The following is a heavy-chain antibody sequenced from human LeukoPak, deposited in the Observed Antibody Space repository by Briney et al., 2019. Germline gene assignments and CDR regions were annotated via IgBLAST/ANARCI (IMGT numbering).Heavy chain of an antibody. V-gene: IGHV4-4*07. Sequence: SETLSLTCTVPGGSISSYDWNWIRQPAGKGLEWIGRIYNRGSTNYNPSLKSRVTMSVDTSKNQFSLKLTSVTAADTAVYYCARVDDRNYYYYFDYWGQGTLVTVSS. J-gene: IGHJ4*02. CDR3: ARVDDRNYYYYFDY. CDR2: IYNRGST. CDR1: GGSISSYD. D-gene: IGHD3-22*01.